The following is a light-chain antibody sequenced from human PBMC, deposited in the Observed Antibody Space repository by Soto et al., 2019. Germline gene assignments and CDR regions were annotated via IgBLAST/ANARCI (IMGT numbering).Light chain of an antibody. CDR1: SSNIGSYVD. CDR3: QSYDSSLSHVI. J-gene: IGLJ2*01. CDR2: GDN. V-gene: IGLV1-40*01. Sequence: QSVLTQPPSVSGAPGQRVTIHCTGSSSNIGSYVDVHWYQQLPGTDPKLLIYGDNNRPSGVPDRFSGSKSGTSASLAITGLQAEDEAEYYCQSYDSSLSHVIFGGGTKLTVL.